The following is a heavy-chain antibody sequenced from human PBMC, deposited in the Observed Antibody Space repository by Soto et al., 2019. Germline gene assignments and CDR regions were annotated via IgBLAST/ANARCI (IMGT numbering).Heavy chain of an antibody. Sequence: PSETLSLTCTVSGGSISSGGYYWSWIRQHPXKGLEWIGYIYYSGSTYYNPSLKSRVTISVDTSKNQFSLKLSSVTAADTAVYYCAGSFPHGAAAGTRFDYWGQGTLVTVSS. J-gene: IGHJ4*02. CDR3: AGSFPHGAAAGTRFDY. CDR1: GGSISSGGYY. D-gene: IGHD6-13*01. V-gene: IGHV4-31*03. CDR2: IYYSGST.